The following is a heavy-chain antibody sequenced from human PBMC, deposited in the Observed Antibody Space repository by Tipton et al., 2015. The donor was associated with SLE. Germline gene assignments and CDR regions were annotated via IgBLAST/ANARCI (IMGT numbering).Heavy chain of an antibody. D-gene: IGHD7-27*01. CDR3: AGDGWGGDWYFDL. J-gene: IGHJ2*01. Sequence: SLRLSCAASGFTFSDYYMSWIRQAPGKGLEWVSYISSSSSYTNYADSVKGRFTISRDNAKNSLYLQMNSLRAEDTAVYYCAGDGWGGDWYFDLWGRGTLVTVSS. CDR2: ISSSSSYT. CDR1: GFTFSDYY. V-gene: IGHV3-11*05.